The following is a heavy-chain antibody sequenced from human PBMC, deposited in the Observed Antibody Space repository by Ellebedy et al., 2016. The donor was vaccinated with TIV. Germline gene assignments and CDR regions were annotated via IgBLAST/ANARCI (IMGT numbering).Heavy chain of an antibody. Sequence: GESLKISXAASGFTFTDYYMSWIRQAPGKGLEWVSYISISGSTIHYADSVKGRFTISRDNAKNSLYLQMNSLRAEDTAVYYCARDAHVDSSIWGQGTTVTVSS. CDR3: ARDAHVDSSI. CDR2: ISISGSTI. CDR1: GFTFTDYY. V-gene: IGHV3-11*01. D-gene: IGHD5-12*01. J-gene: IGHJ6*02.